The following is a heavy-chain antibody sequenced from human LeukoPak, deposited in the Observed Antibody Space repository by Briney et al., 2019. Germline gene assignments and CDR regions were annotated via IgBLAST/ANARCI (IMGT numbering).Heavy chain of an antibody. Sequence: PSETLSLTCTVSGGSISSSSYYWGWIRQPPGKGLEWIGSIHYSGSTYYNPSLNSRVTISEDTSKNQFSLKMSSVTAADTAVYFCARDCTSGSYYHTLCDPWGQGALVTVSS. CDR2: IHYSGST. V-gene: IGHV4-39*07. J-gene: IGHJ5*02. D-gene: IGHD3-10*01. CDR1: GGSISSSSYY. CDR3: ARDCTSGSYYHTLCDP.